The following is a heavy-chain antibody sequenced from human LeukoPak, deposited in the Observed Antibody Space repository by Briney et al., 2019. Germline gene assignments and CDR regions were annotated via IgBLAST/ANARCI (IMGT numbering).Heavy chain of an antibody. J-gene: IGHJ5*02. CDR3: ARGEIRTDYDYFSYNWFDP. CDR1: GGSISSSSYY. V-gene: IGHV4-39*07. D-gene: IGHD2/OR15-2a*01. CDR2: IYYSGST. Sequence: NASETLSLTCTVSGGSISSSSYYWGWIRQPPGKGLEWIGSIYYSGSTYYNPSLKSRVTISVDRSKNQFSLKLSSVTAADTAVYYCARGEIRTDYDYFSYNWFDPWGQGTLVTVSS.